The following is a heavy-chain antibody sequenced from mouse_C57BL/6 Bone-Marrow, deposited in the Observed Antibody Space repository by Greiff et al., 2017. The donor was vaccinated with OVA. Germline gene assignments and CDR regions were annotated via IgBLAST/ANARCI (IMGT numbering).Heavy chain of an antibody. CDR3: ARDDYDDGYAMDY. J-gene: IGHJ4*01. D-gene: IGHD2-4*01. Sequence: QVHVKQSGPELVKPGASVKISCKASGYTFTDYYINWVKQRPGQGLEWIGWIFPGSGSTYYNEKFKGKATLTVDKSSSTAYMLLSSLTSEDSAVYFCARDDYDDGYAMDYWGQGTSVTVSS. CDR2: IFPGSGST. CDR1: GYTFTDYY. V-gene: IGHV1-75*01.